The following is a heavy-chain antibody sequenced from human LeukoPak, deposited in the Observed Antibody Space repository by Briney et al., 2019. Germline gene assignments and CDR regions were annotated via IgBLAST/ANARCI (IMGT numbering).Heavy chain of an antibody. CDR1: GFTFSSYA. CDR3: AKYPYSGHDYGAFDY. CDR2: ISGSGGST. D-gene: IGHD5-12*01. V-gene: IGHV3-23*01. J-gene: IGHJ4*02. Sequence: PGGSLRPSCAASGFTFSSYAMSWVRQAPGKGLEWVSAISGSGGSTYYADSVKGRFTISRDNSKNTLYLQMNSLRAEDTAVYYCAKYPYSGHDYGAFDYWGQGTLVTVSS.